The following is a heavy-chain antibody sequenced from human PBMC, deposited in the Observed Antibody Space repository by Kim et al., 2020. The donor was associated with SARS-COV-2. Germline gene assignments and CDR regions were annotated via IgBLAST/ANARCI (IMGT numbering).Heavy chain of an antibody. V-gene: IGHV2-5*01. J-gene: IGHJ6*03. CDR1: GFSLSTSGVG. CDR3: AHLPGHYYYYYMDV. Sequence: SGPTLVKPTQTLTLTCTFSGFSLSTSGVGVGWIRQPPGKSLEWLALIYCYDDKRYSPSLKSRLTITKDTSKHQVVLTMTNMDPVDTATYYCAHLPGHYYYYYMDVWGQGTTVTVSS. CDR2: IYCYDDK. D-gene: IGHD7-27*01.